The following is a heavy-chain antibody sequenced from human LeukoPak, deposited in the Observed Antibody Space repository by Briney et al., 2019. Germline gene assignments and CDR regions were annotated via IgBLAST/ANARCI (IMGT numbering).Heavy chain of an antibody. J-gene: IGHJ6*02. CDR3: AKGDCSGGSCYPYYYYGMDV. CDR2: ISWNSGSI. CDR1: GFTFDDYA. V-gene: IGHV3-9*01. D-gene: IGHD2-15*01. Sequence: GRSLRLSCAASGFTFDDYAMHWVRQAPGKGLEWASGISWNSGSIGQADSVKGRFTISRDNAKNSLYLQMNSLRAEDTALYYCAKGDCSGGSCYPYYYYGMDVWGQGTTVTVSS.